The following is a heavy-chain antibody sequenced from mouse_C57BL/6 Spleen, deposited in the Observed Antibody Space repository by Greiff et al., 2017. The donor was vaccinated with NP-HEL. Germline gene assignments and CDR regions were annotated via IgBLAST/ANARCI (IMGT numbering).Heavy chain of an antibody. Sequence: VQLQQSGPVLVKPGASVKMSCKASGYTFTDYYMNWVKQSHGKSLEWIGVINPYNGGTSYNQKFKGKATLTVDKSSSTAYMELNSLTSEDSAVYYCARLRDSGYLYYFDYWGQGTTLTVSS. J-gene: IGHJ2*01. D-gene: IGHD3-2*02. V-gene: IGHV1-19*01. CDR3: ARLRDSGYLYYFDY. CDR2: INPYNGGT. CDR1: GYTFTDYY.